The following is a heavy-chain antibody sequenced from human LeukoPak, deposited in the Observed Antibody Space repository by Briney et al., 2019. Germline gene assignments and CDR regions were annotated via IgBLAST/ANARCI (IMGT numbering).Heavy chain of an antibody. Sequence: PGGSLRLSCAASGFTLTTYGMHWVRQAPGKGLEWVAVISHDAINKDYADSVKGRFTISRDTAKNTVSLQMNSLRVEDTAVYYCAREGGYDPFEYWGQGTLVTVSS. CDR2: ISHDAINK. CDR1: GFTLTTYG. CDR3: AREGGYDPFEY. D-gene: IGHD5-12*01. J-gene: IGHJ4*02. V-gene: IGHV3-30*03.